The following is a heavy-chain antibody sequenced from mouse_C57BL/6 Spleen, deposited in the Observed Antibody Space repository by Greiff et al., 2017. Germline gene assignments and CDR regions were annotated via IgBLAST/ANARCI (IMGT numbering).Heavy chain of an antibody. CDR3: ARDATGGYAMDY. Sequence: VQLQQSGAELVMPGASVKLSCKASGYTFTSYWMHWVKQRPGQGLEWIGEIDPSDSYTNYNQKFKGKSTLTVDKSSSTAYMQLSSLTSEDSAVYYCARDATGGYAMDYWGQGTSVTVSS. CDR2: IDPSDSYT. J-gene: IGHJ4*01. V-gene: IGHV1-69*01. D-gene: IGHD1-1*02. CDR1: GYTFTSYW.